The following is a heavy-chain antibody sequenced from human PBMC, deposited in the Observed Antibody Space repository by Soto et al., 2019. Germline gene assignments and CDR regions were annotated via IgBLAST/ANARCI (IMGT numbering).Heavy chain of an antibody. CDR3: ARYCSGGSCYLTENDYYGMYV. CDR2: IMPIFGTA. CDR1: GGTFSSYA. J-gene: IGHJ6*02. D-gene: IGHD2-15*01. V-gene: IGHV1-69*01. Sequence: QVQLVQSGAEVKKPGSSVKVSCKASGGTFSSYAISWVRQAPGQGLEWMGGIMPIFGTANYAQKFQGRVTITADESTSTAYMELSSLRSEDTAVYYGARYCSGGSCYLTENDYYGMYVWGQGTTVTVSS.